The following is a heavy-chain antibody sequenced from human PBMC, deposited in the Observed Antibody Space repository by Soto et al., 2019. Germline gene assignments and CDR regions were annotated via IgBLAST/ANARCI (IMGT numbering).Heavy chain of an antibody. CDR3: ARGYGLWFFDL. J-gene: IGHJ2*01. D-gene: IGHD3-10*01. CDR2: INVYNGNT. V-gene: IGHV1-18*01. CDR1: GYTFTSYG. Sequence: QVQLVQSGPEVKKPGASMKVSCKTSGYTFTSYGITWVRQAPGQGLEWMGWINVYNGNTNYAQKLQGRVTMTTDTSTSTVYMEMRSLKSDDTAVYYCARGYGLWFFDLWGRGTLVTVSS.